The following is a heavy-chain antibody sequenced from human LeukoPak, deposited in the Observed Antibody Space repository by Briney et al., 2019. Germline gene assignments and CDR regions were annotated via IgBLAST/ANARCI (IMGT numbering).Heavy chain of an antibody. CDR3: ARDRDSSGWYDPSYYYYMDV. CDR2: ISSSGSII. CDR1: GFTFSSYE. D-gene: IGHD6-19*01. V-gene: IGHV3-48*03. J-gene: IGHJ6*03. Sequence: GGSLRLSCAASGFTFSSYEMNWVRQAPGKGLEWVSYISSSGSIIYYADSVKGRFTISRDNAKNSLYLQMNSLRAEDTAVYYCARDRDSSGWYDPSYYYYMDVWGKGTTVTISS.